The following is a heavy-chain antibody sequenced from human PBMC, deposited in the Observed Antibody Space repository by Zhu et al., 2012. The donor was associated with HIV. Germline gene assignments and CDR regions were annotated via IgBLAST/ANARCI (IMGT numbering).Heavy chain of an antibody. CDR3: AKVRGSGWYYFDS. D-gene: IGHD6-19*01. J-gene: IGHJ4*02. CDR1: GFTFNSYA. V-gene: IGHV3-23*01. Sequence: EVQLLESGGDWVQPGGSLRLSCAPSGFTFNSYAMTWVRQAPGKGLEWLSSITGTGGDTYYADSVKGRFTMPRDNSKNILYLQMNSLRAEDTAVYHCAKVRGSGWYYFDSWGQGTLVTVSS. CDR2: ITGTGGDT.